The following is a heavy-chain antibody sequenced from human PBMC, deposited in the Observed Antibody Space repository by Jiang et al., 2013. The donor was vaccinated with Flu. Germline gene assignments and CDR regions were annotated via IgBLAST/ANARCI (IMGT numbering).Heavy chain of an antibody. CDR1: GFTFSSYA. Sequence: AASGFTFSSYAMRWVRQAPGKGLEWVAVISYDGSNKYYADSVKGRFTISRDNSKNTLYLQMNSLRAEDTAVYYCARGGCSSTSCYGDYFDYWGQGTLVTVSS. CDR3: ARGGCSSTSCYGDYFDY. D-gene: IGHD2-2*01. CDR2: ISYDGSNK. V-gene: IGHV3-30-3*01. J-gene: IGHJ4*02.